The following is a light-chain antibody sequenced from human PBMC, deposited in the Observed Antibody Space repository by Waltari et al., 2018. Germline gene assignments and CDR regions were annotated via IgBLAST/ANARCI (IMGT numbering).Light chain of an antibody. V-gene: IGKV3-20*01. CDR1: PSVNTY. J-gene: IGKJ1*01. CDR3: QHHVRLPAT. CDR2: GAY. Sequence: SCRASPSVNTYLAWYQQRPGQAPRLLSYGAYTRAAGIPDRFSGSGSGTDFSLTISRLEAEDFAVYYCQHHVRLPATFGQGTKVEIK.